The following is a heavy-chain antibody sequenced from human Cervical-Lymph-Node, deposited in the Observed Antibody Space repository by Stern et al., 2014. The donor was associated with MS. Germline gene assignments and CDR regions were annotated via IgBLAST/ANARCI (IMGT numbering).Heavy chain of an antibody. CDR3: AKATSVAAAGTWFDY. Sequence: VQLVESGGGLVQPGGSLRLSCAVSGFTFSSYAVGWVRQAPGKGLEWVSGISGSGGSTYYADSGKGRFTISRDNSKNTLYLQMNSLRAEDTAVYYCAKATSVAAAGTWFDYWGQGTLVTVSS. CDR1: GFTFSSYA. D-gene: IGHD6-13*01. CDR2: ISGSGGST. J-gene: IGHJ4*02. V-gene: IGHV3-23*04.